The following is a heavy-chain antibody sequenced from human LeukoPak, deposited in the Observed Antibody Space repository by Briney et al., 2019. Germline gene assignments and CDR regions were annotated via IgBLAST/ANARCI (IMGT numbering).Heavy chain of an antibody. J-gene: IGHJ4*02. D-gene: IGHD4-17*01. V-gene: IGHV4-31*03. CDR3: ARVAVTTSYYFDY. CDR1: GGSISSGGYY. Sequence: SETLSLTCTVSGGSISSGGYYWSWIRQHPGKGLEWIGNVYYSGSTYYNPSLKSRVTISVDTSKNQFSLKLSSVTAADTAVYYWARVAVTTSYYFDYWGQGTLVTVSS. CDR2: VYYSGST.